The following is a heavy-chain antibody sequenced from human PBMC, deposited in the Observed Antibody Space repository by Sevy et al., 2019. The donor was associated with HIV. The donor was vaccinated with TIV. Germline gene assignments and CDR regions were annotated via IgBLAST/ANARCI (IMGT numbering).Heavy chain of an antibody. D-gene: IGHD5-12*01. CDR2: VGPAGDQ. Sequence: GGSLRRSCVAAGFTFSSYDMHWVRQVTGKGLEWISGVGPAGDQFYPGSVKGRFTISRENAKNSFYLQMNNLRAGDTAVYYCARSGGYSDYGMDVWGQGTTVTVSS. J-gene: IGHJ6*02. CDR1: GFTFSSYD. CDR3: ARSGGYSDYGMDV. V-gene: IGHV3-13*05.